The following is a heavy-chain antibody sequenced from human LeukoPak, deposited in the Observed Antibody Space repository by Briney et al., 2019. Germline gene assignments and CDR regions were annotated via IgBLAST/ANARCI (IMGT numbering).Heavy chain of an antibody. Sequence: PSETLSLTCTVSGGSISSYYWSWIRQPPGKGLEWIGHIYYSGSTNYNPSLKSRVTISVDTSKNQFSLKLSSVTAADTAVYYCARRQHTYSAHWFDPWGQGTLVTVSS. CDR3: ARRQHTYSAHWFDP. D-gene: IGHD1-26*01. CDR1: GGSISSYY. CDR2: IYYSGST. V-gene: IGHV4-59*08. J-gene: IGHJ5*02.